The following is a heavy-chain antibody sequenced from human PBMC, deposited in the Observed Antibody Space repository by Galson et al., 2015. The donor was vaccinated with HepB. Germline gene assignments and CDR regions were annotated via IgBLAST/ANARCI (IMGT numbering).Heavy chain of an antibody. Sequence: SLRLSCAASGFSFSDYGMHWVRQAPGKGLEWVAVISYDGSNKYYADSVKGRFTISRDNSKNTLYLQMNSLRAEDTAVYYCAKELSDYYGMDVWGQGTTVTVSS. D-gene: IGHD3-16*01. V-gene: IGHV3-30*18. CDR3: AKELSDYYGMDV. CDR1: GFSFSDYG. CDR2: ISYDGSNK. J-gene: IGHJ6*02.